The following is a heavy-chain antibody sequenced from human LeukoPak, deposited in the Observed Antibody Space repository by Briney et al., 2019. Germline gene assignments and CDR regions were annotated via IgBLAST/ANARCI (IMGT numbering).Heavy chain of an antibody. CDR1: GYTFTGYY. D-gene: IGHD3-16*01. Sequence: ASVKVSCKASGYTFTGYYMQWVRQAPGQGLEWMGRINPNSGGTNYGQKFQDRVTMTTDTSTNTAYMELRSLRSDDTAVYFCASGLGAYVDWGQGTLITVSS. J-gene: IGHJ4*02. V-gene: IGHV1-2*06. CDR3: ASGLGAYVD. CDR2: INPNSGGT.